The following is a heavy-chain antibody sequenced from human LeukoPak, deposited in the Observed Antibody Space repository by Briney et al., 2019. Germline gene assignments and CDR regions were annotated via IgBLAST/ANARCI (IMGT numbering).Heavy chain of an antibody. CDR3: ARAHNFYGGNSKGAFDI. D-gene: IGHD4-23*01. CDR2: ISGSDNYI. J-gene: IGHJ3*02. CDR1: GFTFSYYS. V-gene: IGHV3-21*01. Sequence: GGSPRLSCAASGFTFSYYSMSWVRQAPGKGLEWVSCISGSDNYIYYVDSVKGRFTISRDNAKNSLFLQMNSLRAEDTAVYYCARAHNFYGGNSKGAFDIWGQGTMVIVSS.